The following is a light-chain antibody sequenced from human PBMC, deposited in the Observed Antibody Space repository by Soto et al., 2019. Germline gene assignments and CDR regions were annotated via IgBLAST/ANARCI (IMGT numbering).Light chain of an antibody. Sequence: DIQMTQSPSTLSASVGDRVTITCRASQSISTSLAWYQQKPGKAPKLLIYKASILESGVPSRFSDSGSGADFTLTISSLQPDDFATYYCQQYNGSPTFGQGTKVKIK. CDR3: QQYNGSPT. V-gene: IGKV1-5*03. J-gene: IGKJ1*01. CDR2: KAS. CDR1: QSISTS.